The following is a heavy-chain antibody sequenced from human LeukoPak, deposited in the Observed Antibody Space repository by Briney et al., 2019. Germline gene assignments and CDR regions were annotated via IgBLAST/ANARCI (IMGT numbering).Heavy chain of an antibody. J-gene: IGHJ3*02. CDR2: ISTSGATI. CDR3: VRARIVGAQRLRIAFDI. Sequence: GGSLRLSCAASGFTFSSYEINWVRQAPGKGLEWVSYISTSGATIYYADSLRGRFTISRDNARNSLYLQMNSLRAEDTAVYYCVRARIVGAQRLRIAFDIWGLGTLVTVS. CDR1: GFTFSSYE. D-gene: IGHD1-26*01. V-gene: IGHV3-48*03.